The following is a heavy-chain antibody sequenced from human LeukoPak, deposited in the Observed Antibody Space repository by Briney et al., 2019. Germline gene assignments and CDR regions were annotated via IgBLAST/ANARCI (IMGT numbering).Heavy chain of an antibody. V-gene: IGHV3-23*01. CDR3: ARSAGHYYYYMDV. Sequence: GGSLRLSCAASGFTFSSYAMSWVRQAPGMGLEWVSATSAGGASTNYADSVKGRFTISRDNSKNSLYLQMNSLRAEDTAVYYCARSAGHYYYYMDVWGKGTTVTVSS. J-gene: IGHJ6*03. CDR2: TSAGGAST. CDR1: GFTFSSYA. D-gene: IGHD3-10*01.